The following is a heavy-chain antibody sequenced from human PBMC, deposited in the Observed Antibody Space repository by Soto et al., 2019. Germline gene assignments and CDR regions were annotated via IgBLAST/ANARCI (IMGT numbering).Heavy chain of an antibody. V-gene: IGHV1-18*01. CDR2: INAYNGNT. D-gene: IGHD3-3*01. J-gene: IGHJ6*02. CDR3: ARDQGITTFGVYSMYYYGMDV. CDR1: GYRFTSYG. Sequence: ASVKVSCKASGYRFTSYGIGWVRQAPGQGLEWMGWINAYNGNTKYAQHLQGRVSMTTDTSTSTAYMDLRSLRSDDTAVYYCARDQGITTFGVYSMYYYGMDVWGQGTTVTVSS.